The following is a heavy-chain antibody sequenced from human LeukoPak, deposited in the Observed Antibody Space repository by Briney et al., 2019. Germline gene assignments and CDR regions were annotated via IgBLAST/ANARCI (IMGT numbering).Heavy chain of an antibody. CDR1: GFTFSSYG. J-gene: IGHJ4*02. CDR2: ISYDGSNK. Sequence: GGSLRLSCAASGFTFSSYGMHWVRQAPGKGLEWVAVISYDGSNKYYADSVKGRFTILRDNSKNTLYLQMNSLRAEDTAVYYCAEVGDGYTNPYWGQGTLVTVSS. D-gene: IGHD5-24*01. V-gene: IGHV3-30*18. CDR3: AEVGDGYTNPY.